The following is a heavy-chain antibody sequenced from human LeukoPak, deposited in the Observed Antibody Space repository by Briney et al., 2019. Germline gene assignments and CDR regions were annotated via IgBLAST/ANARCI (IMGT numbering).Heavy chain of an antibody. CDR1: GFTFSDYY. CDR2: ISSSSSYT. J-gene: IGHJ4*02. CDR3: ARILAVASFHPFDY. Sequence: GGSLRLSCAASGFTFSDYYMNRIRQAPGKGLEWVSYISSSSSYTNYADSVKGRFTISRDNAKKSLYLQMNSLRAEDTAVYYCARILAVASFHPFDYWGQGTLVTVSS. D-gene: IGHD6-19*01. V-gene: IGHV3-11*03.